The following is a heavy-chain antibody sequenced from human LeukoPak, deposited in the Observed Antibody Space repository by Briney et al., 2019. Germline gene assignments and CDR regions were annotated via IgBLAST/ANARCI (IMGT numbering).Heavy chain of an antibody. CDR3: ARRRIVVVPAAIRYYYYGMDV. V-gene: IGHV4-34*01. CDR1: GGSFSGYY. CDR2: INHSGST. J-gene: IGHJ6*02. D-gene: IGHD2-2*02. Sequence: SSETLSLTCAVYGGSFSGYYWSWIRQPPGKGLEWIGEINHSGSTNYNPSLKSRVTVSVDTSKNQFSLKLSSVTAADTAVYYCARRRIVVVPAAIRYYYYGMDVWGQGTTVTVSS.